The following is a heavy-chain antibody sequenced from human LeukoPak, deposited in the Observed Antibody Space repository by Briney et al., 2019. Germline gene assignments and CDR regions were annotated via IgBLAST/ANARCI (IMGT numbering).Heavy chain of an antibody. CDR1: GGTFSSYA. CDR2: IIPIFGTA. V-gene: IGHV1-69*13. Sequence: SVKVSCKASGGTFSSYAISWVRQAPGQGLEWMGGIIPIFGTANYVQKFQGRVTITADESTSTAYMELSRLRSDDTAVYYCARVVPCSSTSCNWAGMTTVTTRFNYYYMDVWGKGTTVTVSS. J-gene: IGHJ6*03. CDR3: ARVVPCSSTSCNWAGMTTVTTRFNYYYMDV. D-gene: IGHD2-2*01.